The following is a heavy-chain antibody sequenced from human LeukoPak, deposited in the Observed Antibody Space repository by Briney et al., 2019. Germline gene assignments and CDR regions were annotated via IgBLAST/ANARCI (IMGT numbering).Heavy chain of an antibody. CDR1: GFTFSGYA. Sequence: GGSRRLSCAVSGFTFSGYAMSWVRQAPGKGLEWVSTISGSGDYTYYADSVKGRFSISRDNSKNTLHLQMSSLRAEDTAVYYCATDRGWRTSGYYLYYFEYWGQGTLVTFSS. J-gene: IGHJ4*02. D-gene: IGHD3-3*01. CDR3: ATDRGWRTSGYYLYYFEY. V-gene: IGHV3-23*01. CDR2: ISGSGDYT.